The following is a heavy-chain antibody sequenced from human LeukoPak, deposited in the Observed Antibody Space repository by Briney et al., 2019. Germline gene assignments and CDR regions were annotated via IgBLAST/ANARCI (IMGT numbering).Heavy chain of an antibody. J-gene: IGHJ4*02. V-gene: IGHV3-21*01. CDR2: ISSSSSYI. CDR3: ARDQDTAMAFGY. CDR1: GFTFSSYS. D-gene: IGHD5-18*01. Sequence: PGGSLRLSCAASGFTFSSYSMNWVRQAPGKGLEWVSSISSSSSYIYYADSVKGRFTISRDNAKNSLYLQMNSLRAEDTAVYYCARDQDTAMAFGYWGQGTLVTVSS.